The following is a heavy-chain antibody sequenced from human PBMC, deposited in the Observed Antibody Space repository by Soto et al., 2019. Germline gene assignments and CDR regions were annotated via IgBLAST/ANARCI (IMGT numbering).Heavy chain of an antibody. Sequence: GGSLRLSCAASGFTFSTYWMSWVRQTPGKGLEWVANINEDGSERYYVDSVKGRFTVSRDNAKNSLYLQMNSLRGEDTAVYYCARVWFLDYWGQGTLVTVSSGKKNSLFLQMSSLRAEDTAVYYCAKGRGYSNPSEFDYWGQGTLVTVSS. CDR2: INEDGSER. J-gene: IGHJ4*02. CDR3: ARVWFLDYWGQGTLVTVSSGKKNSLFLQMSSLRAEDTAVYYCAKGRGYSNPSEFDY. CDR1: GFTFSTYW. V-gene: IGHV3-7*05. D-gene: IGHD2-21*01.